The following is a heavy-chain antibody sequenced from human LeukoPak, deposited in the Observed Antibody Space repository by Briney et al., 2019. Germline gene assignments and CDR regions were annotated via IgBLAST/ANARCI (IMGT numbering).Heavy chain of an antibody. V-gene: IGHV1-46*01. CDR2: INPSGGST. J-gene: IGHJ4*02. CDR1: GYTFTSYY. CDR3: ARAPARYSSSWVPDY. D-gene: IGHD6-13*01. Sequence: ASVKVSCKASGYTFTSYYMHWVRQAPGQGLEWMGIINPSGGSTSYAQKSQGRVTMTRDTSTSTVYMELSSLRSEDTAVYYCARAPARYSSSWVPDYWGQGTLVTVSS.